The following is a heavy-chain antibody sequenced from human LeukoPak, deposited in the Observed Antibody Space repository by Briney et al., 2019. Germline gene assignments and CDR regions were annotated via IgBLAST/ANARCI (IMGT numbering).Heavy chain of an antibody. CDR2: IIPIFGTA. V-gene: IGHV1-69*05. CDR3: ARDLSLNYDSSGYSA. J-gene: IGHJ5*02. D-gene: IGHD3-22*01. CDR1: GGTFSSYA. Sequence: SVKVSRKASGGTFSSYAISWVRQAPGQGLEWMGGIIPIFGTANYAQKFQGRVTITTDESTSTAYMELSSLRSEDTAVYYCARDLSLNYDSSGYSAWGQGTLDTVSS.